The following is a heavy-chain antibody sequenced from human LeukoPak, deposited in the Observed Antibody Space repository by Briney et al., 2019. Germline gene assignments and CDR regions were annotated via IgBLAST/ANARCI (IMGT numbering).Heavy chain of an antibody. CDR1: GFSFSSYS. D-gene: IGHD6-19*01. CDR2: ITSSSSTI. J-gene: IGHJ5*02. V-gene: IGHV3-48*04. Sequence: GGSLRLSCAASGFSFSSYSMNWVRQAPGKGLEWVSYITSSSSTIYYADSLKGRFTISRDNAKNSLYLQMNSLRAEDTAVYYCARDSAGFDHWGQGTLVTVSS. CDR3: ARDSAGFDH.